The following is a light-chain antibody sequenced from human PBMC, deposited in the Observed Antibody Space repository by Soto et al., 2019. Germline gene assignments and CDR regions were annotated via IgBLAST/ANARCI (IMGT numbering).Light chain of an antibody. CDR1: RSDVGAYNH. CDR3: SAFTTSSTYV. J-gene: IGLJ1*01. V-gene: IGLV2-14*01. Sequence: QSVVTQPASVSGYPGQSITISCTGTRSDVGAYNHVSWYQQHPGRAPKLMIYGVSNRPSGVSNRFSGSKSGNTASLTISGLQAEDEADYYCSAFTTSSTYVFATGTKVTVL. CDR2: GVS.